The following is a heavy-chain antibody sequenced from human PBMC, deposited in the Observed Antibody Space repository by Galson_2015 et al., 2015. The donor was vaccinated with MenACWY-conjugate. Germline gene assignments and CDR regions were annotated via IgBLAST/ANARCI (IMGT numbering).Heavy chain of an antibody. CDR3: ARRADSGSYFDY. J-gene: IGHJ4*02. CDR1: EFTFSSFA. V-gene: IGHV3-23*01. CDR2: ISGSGGTT. D-gene: IGHD1-26*01. Sequence: SLRLSCAASEFTFSSFAMTWVRQAPGKGLEWVSIISGSGGTTYYADSVKGRFTISRDNSKNTLYLQMNSLRAEDTAVYYCARRADSGSYFDYWGQGTLVTVSS.